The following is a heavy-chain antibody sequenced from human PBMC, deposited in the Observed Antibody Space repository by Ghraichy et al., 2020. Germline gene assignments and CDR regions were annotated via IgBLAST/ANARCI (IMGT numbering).Heavy chain of an antibody. V-gene: IGHV4-4*02. D-gene: IGHD1-1*01. CDR2: IYYRGTT. Sequence: SETLSLTCAVSGGSISSSSWWTCVSQSPEKGREWFGEIYYRGTTNYNTSLKARVTVPLDKARNYFSLEMTSVTAAATGIYYCARGGFFNRLSLDIDSWGQGILVTVSS. J-gene: IGHJ4*02. CDR3: ARGGFFNRLSLDIDS. CDR1: GGSISSSSW.